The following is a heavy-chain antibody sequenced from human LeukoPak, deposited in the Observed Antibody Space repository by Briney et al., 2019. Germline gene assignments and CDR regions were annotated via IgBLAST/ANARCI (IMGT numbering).Heavy chain of an antibody. J-gene: IGHJ4*02. V-gene: IGHV1-2*06. CDR2: INPYSGDT. Sequence: GASVKVSCKASGYTFTNYHIHWVQQAPGQGLEWMGRINPYSGDTNFAQKFQGRVTMTRDTSITTAYMDLSSLTPDDTAVYFCARDQGSLTRSWYTGYWGQGTQVTVSS. CDR1: GYTFTNYH. CDR3: ARDQGSLTRSWYTGY. D-gene: IGHD6-13*01.